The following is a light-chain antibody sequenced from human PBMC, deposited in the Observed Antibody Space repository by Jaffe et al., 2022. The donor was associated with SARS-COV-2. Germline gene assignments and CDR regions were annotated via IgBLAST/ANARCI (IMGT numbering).Light chain of an antibody. CDR3: QQYGSSPRT. CDR1: QSVSSSS. CDR2: DTS. Sequence: EIVLTQSPGSLSLSPGERATFSCRASQSVSSSSLAWFQHKPGQAPRLLIYDTSNRATGIPDRFSGSGSGTDFTLTISRLEPEDFAVYFCQQYGSSPRTFGQGTKVEVK. J-gene: IGKJ1*01. V-gene: IGKV3-20*01.